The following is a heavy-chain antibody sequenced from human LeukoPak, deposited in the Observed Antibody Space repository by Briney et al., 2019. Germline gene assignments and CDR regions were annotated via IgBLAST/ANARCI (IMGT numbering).Heavy chain of an antibody. CDR2: MNPNTGNT. J-gene: IGHJ5*02. V-gene: IGHV1-8*01. CDR1: GYTFTSLD. Sequence: ASVKVSCKASGYTFTSLDVNWVRQATGQGLEWIGWMNPNTGNTGYAQRFQGRVTMTRDTSINTAYMELSSLTSEDTAVYYCARDIRGSRWLEPWGQGTLVTVSS. CDR3: ARDIRGSRWLEP.